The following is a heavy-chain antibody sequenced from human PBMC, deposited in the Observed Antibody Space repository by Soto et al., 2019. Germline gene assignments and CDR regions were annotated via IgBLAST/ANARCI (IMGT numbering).Heavy chain of an antibody. CDR3: AKGQHCSSTSCYFYHYGMDV. D-gene: IGHD2-2*01. J-gene: IGHJ6*02. CDR1: GFTFSSYG. Sequence: QVQLVESGGGVVQPGRSLRLSCVASGFTFSSYGMHWVRQAPGKGLEWVAVISYDGSYKYYANSVKGRLTISRDNSKNTVYLQMNSLRGEDTAVYYCAKGQHCSSTSCYFYHYGMDVWGQGTTVAVSS. CDR2: ISYDGSYK. V-gene: IGHV3-30*18.